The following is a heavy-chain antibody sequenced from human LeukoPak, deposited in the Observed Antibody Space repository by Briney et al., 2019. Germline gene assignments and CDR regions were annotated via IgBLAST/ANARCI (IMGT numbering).Heavy chain of an antibody. CDR3: ARGPTVTGPFDP. Sequence: SETLSLTCTVSGGSVNYYYWSWIRQAAGKGLEWIGRIFTSGSTNYNPSLKSRVTMSVDTSKNQFSLKLSSVTAADTALYYCARGPTVTGPFDPWGQGTLVTVSS. V-gene: IGHV4-4*07. CDR1: GGSVNYYY. CDR2: IFTSGST. J-gene: IGHJ5*02. D-gene: IGHD4-17*01.